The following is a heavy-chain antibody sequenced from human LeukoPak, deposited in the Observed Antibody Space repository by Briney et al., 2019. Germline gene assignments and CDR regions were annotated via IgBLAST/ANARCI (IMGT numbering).Heavy chain of an antibody. CDR1: GFTFDDYA. CDR3: AKAGAYDSSGSFDY. Sequence: GRSLRLSCAASGFTFDDYAMHWARQAPGKGLEWVSGISWNSGSIGYADSVKGRFTISRDNAKNSLYLQMNSLRAEDTALYYCAKAGAYDSSGSFDYWGQGTLVTVSS. D-gene: IGHD3-22*01. V-gene: IGHV3-9*01. CDR2: ISWNSGSI. J-gene: IGHJ4*02.